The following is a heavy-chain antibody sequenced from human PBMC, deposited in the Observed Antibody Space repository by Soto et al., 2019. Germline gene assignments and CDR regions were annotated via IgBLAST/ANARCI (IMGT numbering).Heavy chain of an antibody. CDR3: ARGTVTPGLDY. V-gene: IGHV3-7*04. J-gene: IGHJ4*02. CDR1: GFTFSDYW. D-gene: IGHD4-17*01. Sequence: GGSLRLSCAASGFTFSDYWMNWLRQAPGKGLEWMANIKEDGSEKYYVDSVRGRFTISRDNAKNSLYLQMNSLRAEDTAVYYCARGTVTPGLDYWGQGTLVTAPQ. CDR2: IKEDGSEK.